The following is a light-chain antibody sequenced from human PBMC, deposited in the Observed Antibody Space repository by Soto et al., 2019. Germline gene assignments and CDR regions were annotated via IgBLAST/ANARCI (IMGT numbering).Light chain of an antibody. Sequence: VVMTQSPLSLHVTLGEPASVSCCSSQSLVDSDGYSYLSWFQQRPGQSPRRLIYKVSNRDSGVPDRFSSSGSDTDVTLKISRVEAEDVAVYYRMQSTLLPYTFGLGTQLESK. CDR3: MQSTLLPYT. CDR1: QSLVDSDGYSY. V-gene: IGKV2-30*01. CDR2: KVS. J-gene: IGKJ2*01.